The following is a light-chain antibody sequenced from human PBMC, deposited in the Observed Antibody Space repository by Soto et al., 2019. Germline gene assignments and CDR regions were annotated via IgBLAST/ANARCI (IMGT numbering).Light chain of an antibody. CDR2: GAT. CDR1: QSVSSSY. V-gene: IGKV3-20*01. CDR3: QQYGSSRA. J-gene: IGKJ1*01. Sequence: EIVLTQSPGTLSLSPGERATLSCRTSQSVSSSYLAWYQQKPGQAPRLLIYGATRRAIGIPDRFSGSGSGTDFSLTINRLEPEDFAVYYCQQYGSSRAFGQGTKVDIK.